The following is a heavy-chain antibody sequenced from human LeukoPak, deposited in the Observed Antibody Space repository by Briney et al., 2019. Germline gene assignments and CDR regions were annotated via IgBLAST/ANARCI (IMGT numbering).Heavy chain of an antibody. V-gene: IGHV1-2*02. CDR2: INPNSGGT. Sequence: ASVKVSCKASGYTFTGYYMHWVRQAPGQGLEWMGWINPNSGGTNYAQKFQGRVTMTRDTSISTAYMELSRLRSDDTAVYYCARDPPHYYDFWSGYSSDYWGQGTLVTVSS. D-gene: IGHD3-3*01. J-gene: IGHJ4*02. CDR3: ARDPPHYYDFWSGYSSDY. CDR1: GYTFTGYY.